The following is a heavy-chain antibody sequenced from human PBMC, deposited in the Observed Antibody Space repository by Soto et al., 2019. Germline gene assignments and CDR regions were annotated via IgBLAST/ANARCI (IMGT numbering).Heavy chain of an antibody. Sequence: SETLSLTCTVSGGSISRSIYSWAWIRHPPGNGLEWIGTLYYSGNTYYKPSLKSRVTISVDTSKNQFSLKMSSVTAADTAVYYRATRQGGSYNWFDPWGQGTLVTVSS. CDR2: LYYSGNT. J-gene: IGHJ5*02. CDR3: ATRQGGSYNWFDP. D-gene: IGHD2-15*01. CDR1: GGSISRSIYS. V-gene: IGHV4-39*01.